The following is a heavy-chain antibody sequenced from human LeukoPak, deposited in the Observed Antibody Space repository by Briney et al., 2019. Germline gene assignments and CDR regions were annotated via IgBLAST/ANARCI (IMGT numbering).Heavy chain of an antibody. CDR2: IYTSGST. CDR3: ARDPHSSSWYGGSDYYYGMDV. J-gene: IGHJ6*02. CDR1: GGSISSYY. D-gene: IGHD6-13*01. Sequence: PSETLSLTCTVSGGSISSYYWSWIRQPAGKGLEWIGRIYTSGSTNYNPSLKSRVTMSVDTSKNQFSLKLSSVTAANTAVYYCARDPHSSSWYGGSDYYYGMDVWGQGTTVTVSS. V-gene: IGHV4-4*07.